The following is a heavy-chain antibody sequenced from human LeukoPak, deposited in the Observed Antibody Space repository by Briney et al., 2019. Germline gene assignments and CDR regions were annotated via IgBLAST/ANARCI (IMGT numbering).Heavy chain of an antibody. CDR1: GYTFIDYY. J-gene: IGHJ4*02. CDR2: INSNSGGT. D-gene: IGHD1-14*01. Sequence: ALVKVSCKASGYTFIDYYIHWVRQAPGQGLEWMGWINSNSGGTNYAQKFQGRVTMTRDTSISTAYMELSRLRSDDTAVYYCVRQVSDYWGQGTLVTVSS. CDR3: VRQVSDY. V-gene: IGHV1-2*02.